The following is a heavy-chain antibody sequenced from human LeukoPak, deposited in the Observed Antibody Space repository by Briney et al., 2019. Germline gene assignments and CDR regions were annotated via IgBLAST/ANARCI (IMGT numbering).Heavy chain of an antibody. D-gene: IGHD2/OR15-2a*01. J-gene: IGHJ4*02. Sequence: GGSLRLSCAASGFTFSTYWMHWVRQAPGKGLEWVSRIKNDGSGTDYADSVRGRFTISRDNAKNILYLQMNSLTTEDTAVYYCARHNRDYWGQGTLVTVSS. CDR3: ARHNRDY. V-gene: IGHV3-74*01. CDR2: IKNDGSGT. CDR1: GFTFSTYW.